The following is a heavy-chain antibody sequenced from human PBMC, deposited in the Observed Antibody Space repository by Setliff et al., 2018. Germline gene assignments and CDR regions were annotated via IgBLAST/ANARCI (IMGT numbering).Heavy chain of an antibody. V-gene: IGHV1-2*02. CDR2: INPNSGGT. D-gene: IGHD3-22*01. CDR1: GYTFTGYY. Sequence: ASVTVSCKASGYTFTGYYMHWVRQAPGQGLEWMGWINPNSGGTNYAQKFQGRVTMTRDTSISTAYMELSRLRSDDTAVYYCARDRVPITMIVVVTPNYYMDVWGKGTTVTVSS. J-gene: IGHJ6*03. CDR3: ARDRVPITMIVVVTPNYYMDV.